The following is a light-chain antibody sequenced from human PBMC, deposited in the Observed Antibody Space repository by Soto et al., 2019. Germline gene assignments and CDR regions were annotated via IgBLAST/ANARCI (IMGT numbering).Light chain of an antibody. Sequence: ETVLTQSPAALSLSPGERATLSCRASQSVTTYLAWYQQKPGQAPRLLIYDASTRATGIPARFSGSGSGTDFTLTISNLEPEDFACYYCQQRSNWPPGYTFGQGTKLEIK. CDR1: QSVTTY. CDR2: DAS. V-gene: IGKV3-11*01. CDR3: QQRSNWPPGYT. J-gene: IGKJ2*01.